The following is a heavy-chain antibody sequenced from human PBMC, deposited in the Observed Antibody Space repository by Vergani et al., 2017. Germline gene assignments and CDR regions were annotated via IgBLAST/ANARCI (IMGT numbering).Heavy chain of an antibody. Sequence: VQLVESGGCVVQPGRSLRLSCAASGFTFSSYEMNWVRQAPGKGLEWVSYISSSGSTRYYADSVKGRFTISRDNAKNALYLQMNSLRAEDTAVYYCARGAEGSVRFDYWGQGTLVTVSS. CDR2: ISSSGSTR. V-gene: IGHV3-48*03. J-gene: IGHJ4*02. CDR1: GFTFSSYE. D-gene: IGHD3-10*01. CDR3: ARGAEGSVRFDY.